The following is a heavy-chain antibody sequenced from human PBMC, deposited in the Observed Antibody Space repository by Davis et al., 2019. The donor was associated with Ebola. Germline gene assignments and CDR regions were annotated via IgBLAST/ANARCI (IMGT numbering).Heavy chain of an antibody. Sequence: GESLKISCAASGFTFSSYWMSWVRQAPGKGLEWVANIKQDGSEKYYVDSVKGRFTISRDNAKNSLYLQMNSLRAGDTAVYYCARGRNFGVFDYWGQGTLVTVSS. D-gene: IGHD3-10*01. V-gene: IGHV3-7*01. CDR3: ARGRNFGVFDY. CDR1: GFTFSSYW. J-gene: IGHJ4*02. CDR2: IKQDGSEK.